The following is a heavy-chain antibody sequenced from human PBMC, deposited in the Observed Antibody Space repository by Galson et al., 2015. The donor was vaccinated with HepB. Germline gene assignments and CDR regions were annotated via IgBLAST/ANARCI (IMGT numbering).Heavy chain of an antibody. V-gene: IGHV5-51*01. CDR1: GYSFTSYW. CDR3: ARGPHYGDYRLNYYYGMDV. J-gene: IGHJ6*02. Sequence: QSGAEVKKPGESLKISCKGSGYSFTSYWIGWVRQMPGKGLEWMGIIYPGDSDTGYSPSFQGQVTISADKSISTAYLQWSSLKASDTAMYYCARGPHYGDYRLNYYYGMDVWGQGTTVTVSS. CDR2: IYPGDSDT. D-gene: IGHD4-17*01.